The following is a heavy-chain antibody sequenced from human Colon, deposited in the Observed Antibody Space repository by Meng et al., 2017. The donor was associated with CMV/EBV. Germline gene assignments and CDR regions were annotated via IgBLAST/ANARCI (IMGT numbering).Heavy chain of an antibody. V-gene: IGHV3-74*01. CDR2: INSDGSST. D-gene: IGHD1/OR15-1a*01. CDR3: ARANNHAMDV. Sequence: GESLKISCVASGFTFNIGHMNWVRQAPGKGLVWVSRINSDGSSTTYADPVKGRFTFSRDNAKNTLYLQMNSLRAEDTAVYYCARANNHAMDVWGQGTTVTVSS. J-gene: IGHJ6*02. CDR1: GFTFNIGH.